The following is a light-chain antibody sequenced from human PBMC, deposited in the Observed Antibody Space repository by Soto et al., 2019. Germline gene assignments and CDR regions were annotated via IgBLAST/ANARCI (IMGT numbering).Light chain of an antibody. Sequence: QSALTQPASVSGSPGQSITISCTGTSSDVGGYNYVSWYQQHPGKAPKFMIYDVSNRPSGVSDRFSGSKSGNTASLPISGLQAEDEDDYYCSSSTTGSTPVVFGGGTKLTVL. V-gene: IGLV2-14*01. J-gene: IGLJ2*01. CDR1: SSDVGGYNY. CDR3: SSSTTGSTPVV. CDR2: DVS.